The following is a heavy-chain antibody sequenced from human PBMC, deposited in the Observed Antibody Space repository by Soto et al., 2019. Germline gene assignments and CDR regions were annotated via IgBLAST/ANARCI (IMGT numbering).Heavy chain of an antibody. CDR1: GYTFTDFY. Sequence: GASVKVSCKTSGYTFTDFYMHWVRQAPGQGLEWMGWISAYNGNTNYAQKLQGRVTMTTDTSTSTAYMELRSLRSDDTAVYYCARVRYFDWLPKNHINWFDPWGQGSLVTVSS. CDR3: ARVRYFDWLPKNHINWFDP. D-gene: IGHD3-9*01. CDR2: ISAYNGNT. J-gene: IGHJ5*02. V-gene: IGHV1-18*04.